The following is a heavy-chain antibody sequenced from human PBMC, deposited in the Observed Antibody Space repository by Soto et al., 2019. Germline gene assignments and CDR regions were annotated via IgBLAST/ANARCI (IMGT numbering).Heavy chain of an antibody. Sequence: QLVQSGSEVKKPGSSVKVSCQASGGTFSGYALTWVRQAPGQGLEWMGEFVPLFGTANYAQKFPGRITITADESTSTAYMELSTLRSDDTAVYYCATHGLAVPSPPYFDNWGQGTLVTVSS. J-gene: IGHJ4*02. V-gene: IGHV1-69*01. CDR3: ATHGLAVPSPPYFDN. CDR1: GGTFSGYA. CDR2: FVPLFGTA.